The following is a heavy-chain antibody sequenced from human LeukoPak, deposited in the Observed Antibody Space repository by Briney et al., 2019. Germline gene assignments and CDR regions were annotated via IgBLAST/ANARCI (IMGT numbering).Heavy chain of an antibody. Sequence: SETLSLTCTVSGGSISSGDYCWSWIRQPPGKGLEWIGYIYYSGSTYYNPSLKSRVTISVDTSKNQFSLKLSSVTAADTAVYYCARVPYDFWSGYYPKEFYNWFDPWGQGTLVTVSS. J-gene: IGHJ5*02. D-gene: IGHD3-3*01. CDR1: GGSISSGDYC. V-gene: IGHV4-30-4*08. CDR3: ARVPYDFWSGYYPKEFYNWFDP. CDR2: IYYSGST.